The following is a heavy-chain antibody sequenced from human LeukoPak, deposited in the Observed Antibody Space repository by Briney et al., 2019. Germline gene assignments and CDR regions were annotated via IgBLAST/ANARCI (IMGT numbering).Heavy chain of an antibody. CDR1: RDSIDRGRYY. V-gene: IGHV4-39*01. CDR3: ARRSEFDNSHSHYFDY. Sequence: PAGSHALTPIVARDSIDRGRYYYVWVRQAPRKGLEWIGTIYHSGSTEYNPSLKRRVAIFVDTSKNQFSLILPFVDVRDTHVYYCARRSEFDNSHSHYFDYWGEGALVTVSS. J-gene: IGHJ4*02. CDR2: IYHSGST. D-gene: IGHD2/OR15-2a*01.